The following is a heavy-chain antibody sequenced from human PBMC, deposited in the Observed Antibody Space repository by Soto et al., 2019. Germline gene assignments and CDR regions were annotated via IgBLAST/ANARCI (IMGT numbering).Heavy chain of an antibody. Sequence: PSETLSLTCAVPGDSISSDKWWSWVRQPPGKGLEWIGEVYHSGNTNYNPSLKSRVSISVDKSKNQFSLKLSSVTDADTAMYYCARGERQQQRDYWGQGALVTVSS. CDR2: VYHSGNT. D-gene: IGHD6-13*01. CDR1: GDSISSDKW. J-gene: IGHJ4*02. V-gene: IGHV4-4*02. CDR3: ARGERQQQRDY.